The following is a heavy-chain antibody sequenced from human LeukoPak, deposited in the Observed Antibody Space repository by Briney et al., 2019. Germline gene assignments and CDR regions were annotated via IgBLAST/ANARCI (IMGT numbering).Heavy chain of an antibody. CDR2: INHSGST. D-gene: IGHD4-17*01. V-gene: IGHV4-34*01. CDR1: GGSFSGYY. Sequence: SETLSLTCAVYGGSFSGYYWSWIRQPPGKGLEWIGEINHSGSTNYNPSLKSRVTISVDTSKNQFSLKLSSVTAADTAVYYCAREGRQDYVYFDHWGQGSLVTVSS. CDR3: AREGRQDYVYFDH. J-gene: IGHJ4*02.